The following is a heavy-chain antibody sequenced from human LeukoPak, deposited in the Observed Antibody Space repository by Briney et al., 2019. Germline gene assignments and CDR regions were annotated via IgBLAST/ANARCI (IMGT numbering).Heavy chain of an antibody. D-gene: IGHD2-2*01. J-gene: IGHJ4*02. CDR1: GYTFTSYG. Sequence: ASVKVSCKASGYTFTSYGISWVRQAPGQGLEWMGWISAYNGNTNYAQKLQGRVTITTDTSTSTAYVELRSLRSDDTAVYYCARDLPVRYQLLCEYWGQGTLVTVSS. CDR2: ISAYNGNT. V-gene: IGHV1-18*01. CDR3: ARDLPVRYQLLCEY.